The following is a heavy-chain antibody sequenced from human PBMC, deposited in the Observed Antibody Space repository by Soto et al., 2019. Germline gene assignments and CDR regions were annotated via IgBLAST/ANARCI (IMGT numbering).Heavy chain of an antibody. V-gene: IGHV3-7*01. CDR3: ARDYCSGGSCYFAEYFQH. Sequence: GGSLRLSCAASGFTFSSYWMSWVRQAPGKGLEWVANIKQDGSEKYYVDSVKGRFTISRDNAKNSLYLQMNSLRVEDTAVYYCARDYCSGGSCYFAEYFQHWGQGTLVTVSS. J-gene: IGHJ1*01. D-gene: IGHD2-15*01. CDR2: IKQDGSEK. CDR1: GFTFSSYW.